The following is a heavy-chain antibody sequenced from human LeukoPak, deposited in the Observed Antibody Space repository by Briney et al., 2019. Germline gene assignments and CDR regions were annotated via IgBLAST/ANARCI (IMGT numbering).Heavy chain of an antibody. D-gene: IGHD3-10*01. V-gene: IGHV1-2*02. CDR2: INPNSGDT. Sequence: ASVKVSCKASGYTFTGYYMHRVRQAPGPGLEWMGWINPNSGDTHYAQKFQGRVTMTRDTSISTGYMEVSRLRSDDTAVFFCARDPNDRSPYYHFDYWGQGTLVTVPS. CDR3: ARDPNDRSPYYHFDY. CDR1: GYTFTGYY. J-gene: IGHJ4*02.